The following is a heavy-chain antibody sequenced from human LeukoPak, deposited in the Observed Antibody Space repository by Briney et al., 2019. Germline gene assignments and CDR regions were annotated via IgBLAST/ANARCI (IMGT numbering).Heavy chain of an antibody. CDR2: ISAYSGNT. CDR1: GYTFTSYG. V-gene: IGHV1-18*01. D-gene: IGHD4-23*01. CDR3: ARAIGGYYYYYMDV. J-gene: IGHJ6*03. Sequence: ASVKVSCKASGYTFTSYGISWVRQAPGQGLEWMGWISAYSGNTNYAQRLQGRVTMTTDTSTSTAYMELRSLRSGDTAVYYCARAIGGYYYYYMDVWGKGTTVTVSS.